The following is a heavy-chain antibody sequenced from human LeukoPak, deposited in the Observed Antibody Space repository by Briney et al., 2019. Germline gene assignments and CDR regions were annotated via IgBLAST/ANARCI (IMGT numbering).Heavy chain of an antibody. V-gene: IGHV3-23*01. D-gene: IGHD3-10*01. Sequence: GGSLRLSCAASGFTFSSYAIYWVRQAQGKGLEWASAISGSGGSIYYTDSVKGRFTISIDNPKNTLYLQMNSLRAEDTAVYYCARAMVRGDLDYWGQGTLVTVSS. CDR2: ISGSGGSI. J-gene: IGHJ4*02. CDR3: ARAMVRGDLDY. CDR1: GFTFSSYA.